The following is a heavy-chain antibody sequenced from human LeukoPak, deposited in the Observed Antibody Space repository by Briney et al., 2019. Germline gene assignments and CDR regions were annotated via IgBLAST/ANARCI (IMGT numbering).Heavy chain of an antibody. J-gene: IGHJ4*02. CDR3: ARYLGDYCGGDCYTPPYFDY. D-gene: IGHD2-21*02. Sequence: GESLKISCKGSGYSFTSYWIGWVRQMPGKGLEWMGIIYPGDSDTRYSPSFQGQVTISADMSISTAYLQWSSLKASDTAMYYCARYLGDYCGGDCYTPPYFDYWGQGTLVTVSS. CDR1: GYSFTSYW. CDR2: IYPGDSDT. V-gene: IGHV5-51*01.